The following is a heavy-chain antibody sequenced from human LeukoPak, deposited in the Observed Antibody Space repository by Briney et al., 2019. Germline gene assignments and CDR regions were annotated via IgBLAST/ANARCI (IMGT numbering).Heavy chain of an antibody. CDR2: ISSSGGYT. CDR1: GFTFSSYA. CDR3: ARDRGGIVLVPAAPKRGYGMDV. V-gene: IGHV3-21*04. J-gene: IGHJ6*02. Sequence: GGSLRLSCPASGFTFSSYAMNWVRQAPGKGLEWVSSISSSGGYTYYADSVKGRFTISRDNAKNSLYLQMNDLRGTEPDVYYCARDRGGIVLVPAAPKRGYGMDVWGQGTTVTVSS. D-gene: IGHD2-2*01.